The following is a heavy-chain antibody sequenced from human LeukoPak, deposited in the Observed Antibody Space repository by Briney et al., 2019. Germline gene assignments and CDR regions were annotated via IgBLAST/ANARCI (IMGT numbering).Heavy chain of an antibody. CDR2: INPKSGGT. CDR1: AQSFTAYY. V-gene: IGHV1-2*02. Sequence: ASVKVSCQASAQSFTAYYIHWVRQAPGQGLEWMGWINPKSGGTNYAQKFQGRVRMIRDTSISTAYMELSRLRSDDTAVYYCTRIFSGYDYFAMVYFDYWGQGTLVTVSS. J-gene: IGHJ4*02. CDR3: TRIFSGYDYFAMVYFDY. D-gene: IGHD5-12*01.